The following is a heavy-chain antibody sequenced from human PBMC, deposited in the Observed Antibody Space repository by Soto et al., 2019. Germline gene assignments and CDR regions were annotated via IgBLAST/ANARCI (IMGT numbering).Heavy chain of an antibody. CDR1: GYTFSSYT. J-gene: IGHJ4*02. V-gene: IGHV1-18*01. D-gene: IGHD3-16*01. CDR2: ISPYNGNT. Sequence: QLVQSGPEVKKPGASVKVSCKASGYTFSSYTISWVRQAPGQGLEWMVWISPYNGNTKYTQKLQGRLTMTTDTSTSTAYMELRSLRSDDTAVYYCARADYGVDDYWGQGTLVTVSS. CDR3: ARADYGVDDY.